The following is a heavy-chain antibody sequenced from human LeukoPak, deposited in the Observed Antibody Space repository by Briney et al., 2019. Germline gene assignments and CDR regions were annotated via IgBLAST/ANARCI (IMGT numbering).Heavy chain of an antibody. V-gene: IGHV4-30-2*01. CDR1: GGSISSGGYY. Sequence: SETLSLTCTVSGGSISSGGYYWSWIRQPPGKGLEWIGYIYHSGSTYYNPSLKSRVTISVDRSKNQFSLKLSSVTAADTAVYYCARGPSPYYYDSSGYYWGQGTLVTVSS. J-gene: IGHJ4*02. CDR3: ARGPSPYYYDSSGYY. CDR2: IYHSGST. D-gene: IGHD3-22*01.